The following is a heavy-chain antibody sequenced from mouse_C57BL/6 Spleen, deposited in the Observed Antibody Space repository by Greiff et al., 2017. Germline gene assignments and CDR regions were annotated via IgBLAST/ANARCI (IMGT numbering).Heavy chain of an antibody. CDR2: IDPSDNYI. V-gene: IGHV1-50*01. J-gene: IGHJ2*01. Sequence: QVQLQQPGAELVKPGASVKLSGKASGYTFTSYWMQWVKQRPGQGLEWIGVIDPSDNYINYTQKFKGKATLTVDTSSSTAYMQLSSLTSEDSAVYYGAYSNYDYFDYWGQGTTLTVSS. CDR1: GYTFTSYW. D-gene: IGHD2-5*01. CDR3: AYSNYDYFDY.